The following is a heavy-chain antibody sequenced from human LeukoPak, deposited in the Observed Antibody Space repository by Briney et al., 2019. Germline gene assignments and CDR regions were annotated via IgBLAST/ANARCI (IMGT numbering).Heavy chain of an antibody. CDR2: IYSGRST. V-gene: IGHV3-66*01. Sequence: GGSLRLSCAASGFTVSSNYMSWVRQAPGKGLEWVSVIYSGRSTYYGDSVKGRFTISRDNSKNTLYLQMNSLRAEDTAVYYCARDDFWSGSLHLFDYWGQGTLVAVSS. CDR1: GFTVSSNY. D-gene: IGHD3-3*01. J-gene: IGHJ4*02. CDR3: ARDDFWSGSLHLFDY.